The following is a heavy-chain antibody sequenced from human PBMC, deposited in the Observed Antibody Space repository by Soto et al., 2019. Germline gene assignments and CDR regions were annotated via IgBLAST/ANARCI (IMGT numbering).Heavy chain of an antibody. Sequence: EVQLLESGGGLVQPGGSLRLSCIASGFTLNNHAMSWVRQAPGKGLEWVSVISGSDGSTYYTDSVRGRFSISRDSSKNTLYLQMSSLRAEDTAVYYCASPPRATVTDNIFDFWGPGTLVTVSS. J-gene: IGHJ4*02. V-gene: IGHV3-23*01. CDR3: ASPPRATVTDNIFDF. D-gene: IGHD4-17*01. CDR1: GFTLNNHA. CDR2: ISGSDGST.